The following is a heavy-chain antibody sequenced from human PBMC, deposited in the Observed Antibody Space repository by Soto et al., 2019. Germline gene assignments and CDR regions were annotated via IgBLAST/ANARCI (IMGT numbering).Heavy chain of an antibody. CDR3: AKDLETRYYYDSSGSYPYYFDY. J-gene: IGHJ4*02. V-gene: IGHV3-23*01. CDR2: ISGSGGGT. CDR1: GFTFSSYA. Sequence: GGSLRLSCAASGFTFSSYAMSWVSQAPGKGLEWVSAISGSGGGTYYADSVKGRFTISRDNSKNTLYLQMNSLRAEDTAVYYCAKDLETRYYYDSSGSYPYYFDYWGQGTLVPVSS. D-gene: IGHD3-22*01.